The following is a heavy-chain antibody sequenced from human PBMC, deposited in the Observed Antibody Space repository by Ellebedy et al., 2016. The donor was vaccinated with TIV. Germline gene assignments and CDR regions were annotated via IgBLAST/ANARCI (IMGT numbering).Heavy chain of an antibody. Sequence: GESLKISCKGSGYRFTNYWIGWVRQMPGKGLEWMGIIYPGDSETKYSPSFRGQVASSADKSIGTASLQWNSLKASDTAMYFCARSEVRMVGGLIKTRPFDYWGQGTLVTVSS. CDR1: GYRFTNYW. J-gene: IGHJ4*02. V-gene: IGHV5-51*01. CDR2: IYPGDSET. CDR3: ARSEVRMVGGLIKTRPFDY. D-gene: IGHD3-10*01.